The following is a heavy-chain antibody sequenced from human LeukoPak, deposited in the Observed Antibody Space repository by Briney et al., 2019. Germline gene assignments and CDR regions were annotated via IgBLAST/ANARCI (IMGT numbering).Heavy chain of an antibody. CDR1: GGTFSSYT. D-gene: IGHD3-22*01. V-gene: IGHV1-69*04. J-gene: IGHJ4*02. CDR3: AREGHRYYDSSGYKW. Sequence: SVKVSCKASGGTFSSYTISWVRQAPGQGLEWMGRIIPILGIANYAQKFQGRVTITADKSTSTAYMELSSLRSEGTAVYYCAREGHRYYDSSGYKWWGQGTLVTVSS. CDR2: IIPILGIA.